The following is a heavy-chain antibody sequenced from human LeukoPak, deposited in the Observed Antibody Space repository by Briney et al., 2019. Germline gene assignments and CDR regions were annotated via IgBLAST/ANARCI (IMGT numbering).Heavy chain of an antibody. J-gene: IGHJ6*02. CDR1: GDSFNNYY. CDR2: INHSGGT. CDR3: ARGRVGFYYGSRSSYYYGMDV. D-gene: IGHD3-10*01. Sequence: SETLSLTCAAFGDSFNNYYWSWIRQPPGKGLEWIGEINHSGGTNYKPSLKSRVTMSVDTSKNRFSLKLSSVTAADTAVYYCARGRVGFYYGSRSSYYYGMDVWGQGTSVTVSS. V-gene: IGHV4-34*01.